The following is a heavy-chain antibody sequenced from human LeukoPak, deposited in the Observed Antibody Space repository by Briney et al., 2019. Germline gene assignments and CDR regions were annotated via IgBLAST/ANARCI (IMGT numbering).Heavy chain of an antibody. Sequence: ASVKVSCKASGYTFTCYYMHWVRQAPGQGLEWRGWINPNSGGTNYAQKFQGRVTMTRDTSISTAYMELSRLRSDDTAVYYCARGFDYDSSGYYDAFDIWGQGTMVTVSS. J-gene: IGHJ3*02. CDR1: GYTFTCYY. CDR3: ARGFDYDSSGYYDAFDI. D-gene: IGHD3-22*01. CDR2: INPNSGGT. V-gene: IGHV1-2*02.